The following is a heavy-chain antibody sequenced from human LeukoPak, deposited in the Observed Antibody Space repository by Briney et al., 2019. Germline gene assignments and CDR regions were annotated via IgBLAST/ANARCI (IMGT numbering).Heavy chain of an antibody. V-gene: IGHV5-51*01. Sequence: GESLKISCKGSGYSFTSYWIGWARQMPGKGLEWMGIIYPGDSDTRYSPSFQGQVTISADKSISTAYLQWSSLKASDTAMYYCARAYYDILTGYYRAFDYWGQGTLVTVSS. CDR3: ARAYYDILTGYYRAFDY. CDR1: GYSFTSYW. D-gene: IGHD3-9*01. J-gene: IGHJ4*02. CDR2: IYPGDSDT.